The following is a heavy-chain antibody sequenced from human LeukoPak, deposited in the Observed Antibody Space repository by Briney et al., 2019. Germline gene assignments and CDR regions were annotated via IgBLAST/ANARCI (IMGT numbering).Heavy chain of an antibody. Sequence: GASVKVSCKVSGYTLTELSMHWVRQAPGKGLEWMGGFDPEDGETIYAQKFQGRVTMTEDTSTDTAYMELSSLRSEDTAVYYCATLRRGYSGYDPYYYMDVWGKGTTVTVSS. CDR1: GYTLTELS. V-gene: IGHV1-24*01. CDR2: FDPEDGET. J-gene: IGHJ6*03. CDR3: ATLRRGYSGYDPYYYMDV. D-gene: IGHD5-12*01.